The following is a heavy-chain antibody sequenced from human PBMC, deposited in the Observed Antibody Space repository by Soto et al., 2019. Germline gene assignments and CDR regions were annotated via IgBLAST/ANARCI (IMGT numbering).Heavy chain of an antibody. CDR2: IYPGDSDT. Sequence: GESLKISCRDSGYSFANYWIAWVRQMPGKGLEWMGVIYPGDSDTRYNPSFQGQVTISADKSISTAYLQWSSLKASDTAMYYCARLGIAARPDWFDPWGQGTLVTVSS. J-gene: IGHJ5*02. CDR3: ARLGIAARPDWFDP. V-gene: IGHV5-51*01. CDR1: GYSFANYW. D-gene: IGHD6-6*01.